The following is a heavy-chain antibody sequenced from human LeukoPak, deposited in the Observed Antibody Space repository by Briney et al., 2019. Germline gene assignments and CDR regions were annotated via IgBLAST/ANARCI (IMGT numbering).Heavy chain of an antibody. V-gene: IGHV4-39*01. CDR3: ARVTGGFGEFTLDY. CDR2: IYYSGRT. Sequence: PSETLSLTCTVSGGSISSSSYYWGWIRQPPGKGLEWIGSIYYSGRTYDNPSLKSRVTVSVDTSKNQFSLKLSSVTAADTAVYYCARVTGGFGEFTLDYWGQGTLVTVSS. J-gene: IGHJ4*02. D-gene: IGHD3-10*01. CDR1: GGSISSSSYY.